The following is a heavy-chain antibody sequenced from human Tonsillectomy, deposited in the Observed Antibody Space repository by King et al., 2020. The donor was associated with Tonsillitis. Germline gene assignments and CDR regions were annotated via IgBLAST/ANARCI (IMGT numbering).Heavy chain of an antibody. CDR3: ASSGIFTLGY. J-gene: IGHJ4*02. CDR1: GYSISSGYY. D-gene: IGHD1-14*01. CDR2: IYHSGST. V-gene: IGHV4-38-2*01. Sequence: QLQESGPGLVKPSETLSLTCAVSGYSISSGYYWGWIRQPPGKGLEWIGSIYHSGSTYYNPSHKSRVTISVDTSKNQFSLKLSSVTAADTAVYYCASSGIFTLGYWGQGTLVTVSS.